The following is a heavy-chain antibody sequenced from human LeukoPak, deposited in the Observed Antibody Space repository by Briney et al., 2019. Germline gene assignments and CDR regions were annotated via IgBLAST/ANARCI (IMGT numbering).Heavy chain of an antibody. CDR2: INSDGSGT. Sequence: GGSLRLSCAASGFTFNSYWLHWVRQAPGKGLVWVSRINSDGSGTSDADFVKGRFTISRDNSKNTLYLQMNSLRAEDTAMYYCARDRLTNDAFDIWGQGTMVTVSS. CDR3: ARDRLTNDAFDI. V-gene: IGHV3-74*01. D-gene: IGHD2-8*01. CDR1: GFTFNSYW. J-gene: IGHJ3*02.